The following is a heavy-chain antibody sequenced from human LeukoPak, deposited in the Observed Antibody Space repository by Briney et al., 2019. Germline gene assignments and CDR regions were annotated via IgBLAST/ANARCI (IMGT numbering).Heavy chain of an antibody. CDR2: ISSSSNRI. CDR3: ARDRFPYGSGSGWFDP. J-gene: IGHJ5*02. D-gene: IGHD3-10*01. Sequence: GGSLRLSCAASGFTFSSYAMNWVRQAPGKGLEWVSYISSSSNRIFYAESVKGRFTISRDNAKNSLYLQMNSLRVEDTAVYYCARDRFPYGSGSGWFDPWGQGTLVTVSS. V-gene: IGHV3-48*01. CDR1: GFTFSSYA.